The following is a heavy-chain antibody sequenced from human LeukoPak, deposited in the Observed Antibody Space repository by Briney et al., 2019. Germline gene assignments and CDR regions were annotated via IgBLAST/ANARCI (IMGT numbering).Heavy chain of an antibody. J-gene: IGHJ6*03. CDR2: IYSSGDT. CDR3: ARRNHYFYYMDV. Sequence: SETLSLTCTVSGGSISSYYWDWIRQPAGKGLEWIGRIYSSGDTNYNPSLKSRVTMSVDTSKNQFSLRLSSLTAADTAVYYCARRNHYFYYMDVWGKGTTVTVSS. CDR1: GGSISSYY. V-gene: IGHV4-4*07.